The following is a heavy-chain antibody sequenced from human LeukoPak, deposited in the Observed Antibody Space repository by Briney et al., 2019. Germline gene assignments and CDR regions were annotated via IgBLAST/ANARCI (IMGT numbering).Heavy chain of an antibody. Sequence: PGGSLRLSCAASGFTISRNYMSWVRQAQGRGLEWVSIIYIDDTTYYADSVRGRFTISRDNSKNTLYLQMNSLRAEDTAVYYCAKGEITGTMYRRAFDIWGQGTMVTVSS. J-gene: IGHJ3*02. D-gene: IGHD1-7*01. CDR3: AKGEITGTMYRRAFDI. CDR2: IYIDDTT. CDR1: GFTISRNY. V-gene: IGHV3-53*01.